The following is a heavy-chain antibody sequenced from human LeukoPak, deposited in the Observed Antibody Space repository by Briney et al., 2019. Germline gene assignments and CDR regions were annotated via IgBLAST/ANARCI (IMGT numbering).Heavy chain of an antibody. CDR2: IYYSGST. D-gene: IGHD6-6*01. V-gene: IGHV4-59*01. J-gene: IGHJ5*02. CDR3: ARARYSSFPPSNWFDP. Sequence: SETVSLPCTVSGDSISRYYWSWIRHSPGKGLEGLGYIYYSGSTNYNPSLKSRVTISVDTSKNQSSLKLSSVTAADTAVYYCARARYSSFPPSNWFDPWGQGTLVTVSS. CDR1: GDSISRYY.